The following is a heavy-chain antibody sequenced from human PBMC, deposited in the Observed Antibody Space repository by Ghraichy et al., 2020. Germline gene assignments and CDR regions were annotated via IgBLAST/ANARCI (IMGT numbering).Heavy chain of an antibody. CDR1: GGSFSGYY. Sequence: SQTLSLTCAVYGGSFSGYYWSWIRQPPGKGLEWIGEINHSGSTNYNPSLKSRVTISVDTSKNQFSLKLSSVTAADTAVYYCARWMTVVVPAAIPGAPPNWFDPWGQGTLVTVSS. CDR3: ARWMTVVVPAAIPGAPPNWFDP. D-gene: IGHD2-2*02. CDR2: INHSGST. V-gene: IGHV4-34*01. J-gene: IGHJ5*02.